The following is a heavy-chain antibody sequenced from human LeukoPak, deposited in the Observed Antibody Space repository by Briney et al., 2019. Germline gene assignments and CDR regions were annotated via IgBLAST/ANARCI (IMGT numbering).Heavy chain of an antibody. D-gene: IGHD6-13*01. V-gene: IGHV1-46*01. J-gene: IGHJ5*02. CDR1: GYTFTSYY. CDR2: INPSGGST. Sequence: ASVKVSCKASGYTFTSYYMYWVRQAPGQGLEWMGIINPSGGSTSYAQKFQGRVTITADESTSTAYMELSSLRSEDTAVYYCASQQQLVRGWFDPWGQGTLVTVSS. CDR3: ASQQQLVRGWFDP.